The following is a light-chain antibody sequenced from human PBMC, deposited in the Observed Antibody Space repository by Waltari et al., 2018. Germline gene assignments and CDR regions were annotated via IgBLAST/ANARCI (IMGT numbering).Light chain of an antibody. CDR3: AAWDDSLYGRV. J-gene: IGLJ2*01. V-gene: IGLV1-44*01. CDR2: GNN. Sequence: QSVLTQPPSASGTPGQTVSISCSGGSSNIAVNTVNWYQQLPGMAPKLLINGNNQPPPGVPCRVFGSKSGTSASLAIRGPQSEDEADYYCAAWDDSLYGRVFGGGTKLTVL. CDR1: SSNIAVNT.